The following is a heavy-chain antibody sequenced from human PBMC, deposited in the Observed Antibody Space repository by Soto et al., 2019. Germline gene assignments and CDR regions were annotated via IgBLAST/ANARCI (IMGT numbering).Heavy chain of an antibody. CDR3: TLRDY. D-gene: IGHD5-12*01. CDR1: GFTFTNAW. J-gene: IGHJ4*02. Sequence: EVQLVESGGALVKPGGSLRLSCVGPGFTFTNAWMTWVRQAPGKGLEWVGRIKSKTDGGTIDYAAPVKDRFIISRDDSKNMVYLEMNSLKTEDTAVYFCTLRDYWGQGTLVTVAS. V-gene: IGHV3-15*07. CDR2: IKSKTDGGTI.